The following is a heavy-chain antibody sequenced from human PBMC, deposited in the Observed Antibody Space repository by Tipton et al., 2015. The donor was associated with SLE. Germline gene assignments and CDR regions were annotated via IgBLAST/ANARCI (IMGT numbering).Heavy chain of an antibody. Sequence: SLRLSCAASGFTFSSYAMHWVRQAPGKGLEWVAVISYDGSNKYYADSVKGRFTISRDNSKNTLYLQMNSLRAEDTAVYYCAREGITMIAGFDYWGQGTLVTVSS. D-gene: IGHD3-22*01. CDR2: ISYDGSNK. CDR1: GFTFSSYA. V-gene: IGHV3-30-3*01. CDR3: AREGITMIAGFDY. J-gene: IGHJ4*02.